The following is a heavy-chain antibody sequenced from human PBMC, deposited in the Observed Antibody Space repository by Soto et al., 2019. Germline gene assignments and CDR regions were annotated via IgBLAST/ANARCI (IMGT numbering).Heavy chain of an antibody. CDR2: IYFSGST. CDR1: GGSISSGGYY. Sequence: SETLSLTCTVSGGSISSGGYYWSWVRQHPGKGLEWIGYIYFSGSTYYNPSLKSRVTISVDTSKNHFSLKLSSVTAADTAVYYCASSPFSEVIMDVWGQGTTVTV. J-gene: IGHJ6*02. V-gene: IGHV4-31*03. D-gene: IGHD2-21*01. CDR3: ASSPFSEVIMDV.